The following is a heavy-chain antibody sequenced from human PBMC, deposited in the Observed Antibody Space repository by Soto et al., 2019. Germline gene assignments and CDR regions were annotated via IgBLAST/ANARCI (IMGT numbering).Heavy chain of an antibody. CDR3: ARDPLYCSGGSCHPLADAFDI. J-gene: IGHJ3*02. CDR1: GYTFTSYG. D-gene: IGHD2-15*01. Sequence: ASVKVSCKASGYTFTSYGISWLRQAAGQGLEWRGWISAYNGNTNYAQKLQGRVTMTTDTSTSTAYMELRSLRSDDTAVYYCARDPLYCSGGSCHPLADAFDIWGQGTMVTVSS. CDR2: ISAYNGNT. V-gene: IGHV1-18*04.